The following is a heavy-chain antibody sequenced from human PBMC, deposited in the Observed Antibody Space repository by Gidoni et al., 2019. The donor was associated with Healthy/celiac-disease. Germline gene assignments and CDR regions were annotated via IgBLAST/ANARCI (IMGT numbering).Heavy chain of an antibody. Sequence: QVQLVESGGGVVQPGRSLRLSCAASGFTFSSYGMHWVRQAPGKGLEWVAVIWYDGSNKYYADSVKGRFTISRDNSKNTLYLQMNSLRAEDTAVYYCARDDLYSYANFDYWGQGTLVTVSS. D-gene: IGHD5-18*01. J-gene: IGHJ4*02. V-gene: IGHV3-33*01. CDR3: ARDDLYSYANFDY. CDR2: IWYDGSNK. CDR1: GFTFSSYG.